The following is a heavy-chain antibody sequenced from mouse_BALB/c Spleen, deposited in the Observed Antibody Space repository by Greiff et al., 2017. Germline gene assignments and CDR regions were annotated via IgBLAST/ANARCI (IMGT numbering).Heavy chain of an antibody. CDR3: ARSDFDV. CDR1: GYSITSDYA. J-gene: IGHJ1*01. CDR2: ISYSGST. V-gene: IGHV3-2*02. Sequence: EVKLQESGPGLVKPSQSLSLTCTVTGYSITSDYAWNWIRQFPGNKLEWMGYISYSGSTSYNPSLKSRISITRDTSKNQFFLQLNSVTTEDTATYYCARSDFDVWGAGTTVTVSS.